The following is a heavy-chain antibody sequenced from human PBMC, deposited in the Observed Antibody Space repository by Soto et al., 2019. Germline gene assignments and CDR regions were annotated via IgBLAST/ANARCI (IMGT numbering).Heavy chain of an antibody. CDR3: ARDPRLRAAAGSFDY. D-gene: IGHD6-13*01. CDR2: ICAYNGNT. Sequence: GASVKVSCKASGYTFTSYGISWVRQAPGQGLEWMGWICAYNGNTNYAQKLQGRVTMTTDTSTSTAYMELRSLRSDDTAVYYCARDPRLRAAAGSFDYWGQGTLVTVSS. CDR1: GYTFTSYG. J-gene: IGHJ4*02. V-gene: IGHV1-18*01.